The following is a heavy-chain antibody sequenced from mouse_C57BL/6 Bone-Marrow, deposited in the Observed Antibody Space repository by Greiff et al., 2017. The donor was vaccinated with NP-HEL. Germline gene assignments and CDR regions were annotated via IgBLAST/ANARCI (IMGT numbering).Heavy chain of an antibody. J-gene: IGHJ4*01. CDR3: TRSDYYYGSSLYYYAMDY. CDR1: GYTFTDYE. Sequence: QVQLKESGAELVRPGASVTLSCKASGYTFTDYEMHWVKQTPVHGLEWIGAIDPETGGTAYNQKFKGKAILTAGKSSSTAYMELRSLTSEDSAVYYCTRSDYYYGSSLYYYAMDYWGQGTSVTVSS. D-gene: IGHD1-1*01. V-gene: IGHV1-15*01. CDR2: IDPETGGT.